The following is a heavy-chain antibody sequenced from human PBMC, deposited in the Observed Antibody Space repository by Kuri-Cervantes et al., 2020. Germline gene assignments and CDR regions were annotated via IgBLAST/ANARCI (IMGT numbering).Heavy chain of an antibody. D-gene: IGHD3-22*01. J-gene: IGHJ1*01. V-gene: IGHV3-15*01. CDR3: TTEHYDSSGYNSAEYFQH. CDR1: DFAFSNAW. CDR2: IKSKSDGGTT. Sequence: GGSLRLSCVVSDFAFSNAWMSWVRQAPGKGLEWVGRIKSKSDGGTTDYAAPVKGRFIISRDDSRNILCLEMSGLKSEDTAVYHCTTEHYDSSGYNSAEYFQHWGQGTLVTVSS.